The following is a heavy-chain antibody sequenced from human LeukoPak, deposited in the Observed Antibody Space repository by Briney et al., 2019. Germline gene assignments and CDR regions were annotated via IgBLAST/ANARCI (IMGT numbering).Heavy chain of an antibody. Sequence: SETLSLTCTVSGGFISSYYWSWIRQPAGKGLEWIGRIYTSGSTNYNPSLKSRVTMSVDTSKNQFSLKLSSVTAADTAVYYCARLSYDSSGSYYFDYWGQGTLVTVSS. D-gene: IGHD3-22*01. CDR2: IYTSGST. J-gene: IGHJ4*02. CDR3: ARLSYDSSGSYYFDY. V-gene: IGHV4-4*07. CDR1: GGFISSYY.